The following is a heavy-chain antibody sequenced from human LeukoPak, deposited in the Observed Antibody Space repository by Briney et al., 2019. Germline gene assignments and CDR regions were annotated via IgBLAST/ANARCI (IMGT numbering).Heavy chain of an antibody. CDR3: ATMVRGVIKRYNWFDP. Sequence: ASVKVSCKVSGYTLTELSMHWVRQAPGKGLEWMGGFDPEDGETIYAQKFQGRVTMTEDTSTDTAYMELSSLRSEDTAVYYCATMVRGVIKRYNWFDPWGQGTLVIVSS. CDR1: GYTLTELS. J-gene: IGHJ5*02. D-gene: IGHD3-10*01. CDR2: FDPEDGET. V-gene: IGHV1-24*01.